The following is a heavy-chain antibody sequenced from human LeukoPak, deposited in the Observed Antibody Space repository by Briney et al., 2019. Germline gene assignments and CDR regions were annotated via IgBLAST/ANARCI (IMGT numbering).Heavy chain of an antibody. CDR2: IGPGSSNM. CDR3: ARDRGSRDPLDY. D-gene: IGHD5-24*01. Sequence: PGGSLRLSCAASGFTFSSYSMNWARQAPGKGLEWVSYIGPGSSNMYYADSVKGRFTISRDNAKNSLYLQMNSLRDEDTAVYYCARDRGSRDPLDYWGQGTLVTVSS. J-gene: IGHJ4*02. V-gene: IGHV3-48*02. CDR1: GFTFSSYS.